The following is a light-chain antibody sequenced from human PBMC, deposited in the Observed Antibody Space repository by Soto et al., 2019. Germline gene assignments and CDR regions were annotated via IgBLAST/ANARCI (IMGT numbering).Light chain of an antibody. Sequence: QSALTQPASVSGSPGQSITISCSGTSSDIGGYNYVSWYQQHPGKAPNLMIYDVSTRPSGVSSRFSGSKSGNTASLTISGLQAEDEADYYGSSYTSSSSLYVFGTGTKVTVL. V-gene: IGLV2-14*03. CDR3: SSYTSSSSLYV. CDR1: SSDIGGYNY. J-gene: IGLJ1*01. CDR2: DVS.